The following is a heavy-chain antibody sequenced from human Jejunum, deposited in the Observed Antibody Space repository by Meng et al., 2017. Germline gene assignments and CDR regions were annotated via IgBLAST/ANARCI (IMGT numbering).Heavy chain of an antibody. J-gene: IGHJ6*02. Sequence: SDTLSLTCAISGYTVSSTRSSVSWKWIRQSPSGGLEWLGRTYYRSKWSNDYALSVKGRITVKPDTSKNQFSLQLNSVTPEDPAVYFCARSFTLVRGGYALDVWGQGTTVTVSS. CDR3: ARSFTLVRGGYALDV. CDR1: GYTVSSTRSSVS. CDR2: TYYRSKWSN. D-gene: IGHD3-10*01. V-gene: IGHV6-1*01.